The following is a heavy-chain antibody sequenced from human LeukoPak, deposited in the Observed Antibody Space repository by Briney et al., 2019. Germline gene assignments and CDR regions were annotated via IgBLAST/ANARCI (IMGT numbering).Heavy chain of an antibody. CDR1: GYTFTSYY. Sequence: ASVKVSCKASGYTFTSYYMHWVRQAPGQGLEWMGWISADNGNTKYAQKLQGRVTMTTDTSTSTAYMELRSLRSDDTAVYYCARHLHIVVVTEDAFNIWGQGTMVTVSS. J-gene: IGHJ3*02. CDR3: ARHLHIVVVTEDAFNI. D-gene: IGHD2-21*02. V-gene: IGHV1-18*04. CDR2: ISADNGNT.